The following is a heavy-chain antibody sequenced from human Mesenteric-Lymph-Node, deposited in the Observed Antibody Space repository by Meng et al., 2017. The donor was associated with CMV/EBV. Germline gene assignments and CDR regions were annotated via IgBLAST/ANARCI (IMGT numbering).Heavy chain of an antibody. D-gene: IGHD4-23*01. V-gene: IGHV3-30*02. CDR2: IRYDGSKT. J-gene: IGHJ4*02. Sequence: GGSLRLSCAVSGLAFSSYGMHWVRQAPGKELEWVAFIRYDGSKTFYADSVKGRFTISRDNSKNTLYLQMNSLRAEDTAVYYCAKDFDYGGNGPSGDYWGQGTLVTVSS. CDR1: GLAFSSYG. CDR3: AKDFDYGGNGPSGDY.